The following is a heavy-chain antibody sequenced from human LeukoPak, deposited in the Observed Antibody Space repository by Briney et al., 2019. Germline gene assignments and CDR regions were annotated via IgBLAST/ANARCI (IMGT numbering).Heavy chain of an antibody. CDR1: GDTFSSYA. V-gene: IGHV1-69*05. CDR3: ARDQEYYDSSGYFRWFDP. D-gene: IGHD3-22*01. CDR2: IIPIFGTA. J-gene: IGHJ5*02. Sequence: ASVKVSCKASGDTFSSYAISWVRQAPGQGLEWMGRIIPIFGTANYAQKFQGRVTITTDESTSTAYMELSSLRSEDTAVYYCARDQEYYDSSGYFRWFDPWGQGTLVTVSS.